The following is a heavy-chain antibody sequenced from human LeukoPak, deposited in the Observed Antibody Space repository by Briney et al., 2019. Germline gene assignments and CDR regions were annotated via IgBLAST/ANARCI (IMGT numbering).Heavy chain of an antibody. D-gene: IGHD2-21*01. J-gene: IGHJ6*03. CDR2: IKQDGSEK. CDR1: GFTFSSYW. V-gene: IGHV3-7*01. CDR3: ASSGWGSYYYYYYMDV. Sequence: GGSLRLSCAASGFTFSSYWMSWVRQAPGKGLEWVANIKQDGSEKYYVDSVKGRFTISRDNAKNSLYLQMNSLRAEDTAVYYCASSGWGSYYYYYYMDVWGNGTTVTVSS.